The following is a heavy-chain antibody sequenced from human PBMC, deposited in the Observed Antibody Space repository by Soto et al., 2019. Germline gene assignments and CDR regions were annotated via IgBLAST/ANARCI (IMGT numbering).Heavy chain of an antibody. V-gene: IGHV1-69*06. CDR1: GGTFSSYA. CDR2: IIPIFGTA. CDR3: ARHSSGWYMDAFDI. D-gene: IGHD6-19*01. Sequence: VASVKVSCKASGGTFSSYAISWVRQAPGQGLEWMGGIIPIFGTANYAQKFQGRVTITADKSTSTAYMELSSLRSEDTAVYYCARHSSGWYMDAFDIWGQGTMVTVSS. J-gene: IGHJ3*02.